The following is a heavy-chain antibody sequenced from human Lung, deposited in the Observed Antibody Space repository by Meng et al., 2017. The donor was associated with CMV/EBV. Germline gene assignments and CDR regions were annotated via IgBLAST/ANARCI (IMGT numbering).Heavy chain of an antibody. D-gene: IGHD6-13*01. V-gene: IGHV3-21*01. Sequence: EVQLVESGGXLVKPGGXLRLSCAASGFTFSSYSMNWVRQAPGKGLEWVSSISSSSSYIYYADSVKGRFTISRDNAKNSLYLQMNSLRAEDTAVYYCAREAAAALNWFDPWGQGTLVTVSS. J-gene: IGHJ5*02. CDR1: GFTFSSYS. CDR3: AREAAAALNWFDP. CDR2: ISSSSSYI.